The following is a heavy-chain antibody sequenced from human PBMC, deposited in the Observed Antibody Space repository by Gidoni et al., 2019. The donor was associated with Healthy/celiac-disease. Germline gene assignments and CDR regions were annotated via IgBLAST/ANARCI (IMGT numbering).Heavy chain of an antibody. CDR2: ISSSSSYI. CDR1: GLNFSSYS. D-gene: IGHD3-10*01. Sequence: EVQLVESGGGRVKTGGTLRRSWSASGLNFSSYSMNWVRKAPGKGLEGVSSISSSSSYISYADSVKGRFTISRDNAKNSLYLQMNSLRAEDTAVYYCARDGSAPYYYGMDVWGQVTTVTVSS. CDR3: ARDGSAPYYYGMDV. V-gene: IGHV3-21*01. J-gene: IGHJ6*02.